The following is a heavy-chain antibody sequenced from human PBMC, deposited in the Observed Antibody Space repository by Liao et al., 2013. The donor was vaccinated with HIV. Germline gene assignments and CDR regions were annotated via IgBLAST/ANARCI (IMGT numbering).Heavy chain of an antibody. CDR1: GGSISSNSYYY. D-gene: IGHD3-9*01. CDR3: ATGYTFHDAFDI. V-gene: IGHV4-39*07. Sequence: QLQLQESGPGLVKPSETLSLTCTVSGGSISSNSYYYWGWIRQPPGKGLEWIGSFYYGGSTYQNPSLKSRVTISVDTSKNQFSLKLSSVTAADTAVYYCATGYTFHDAFDIWGQGDNGHRL. J-gene: IGHJ3*02. CDR2: FYYGGST.